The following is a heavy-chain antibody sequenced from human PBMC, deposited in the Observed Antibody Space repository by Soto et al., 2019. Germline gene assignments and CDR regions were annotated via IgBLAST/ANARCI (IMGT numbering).Heavy chain of an antibody. V-gene: IGHV1-18*01. J-gene: IGHJ5*02. CDR2: ISAYNGNT. Sequence: ASVKLSCKASGYTFTSYGISWVRQAPGQGLEWMGWISAYNGNTNYAQKLQGRVTMTTDKSTSTAYMELSSLRSEDTAVYYCASHITMVRGVTGDNWFDPWGQGTLVTVSS. CDR3: ASHITMVRGVTGDNWFDP. CDR1: GYTFTSYG. D-gene: IGHD3-10*01.